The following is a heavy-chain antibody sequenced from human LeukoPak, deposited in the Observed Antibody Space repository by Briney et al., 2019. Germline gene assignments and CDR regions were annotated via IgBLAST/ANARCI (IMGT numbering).Heavy chain of an antibody. CDR3: ARGALEVRRGIGLYNWFDP. V-gene: IGHV1-2*02. Sequence: ASVKVSCKASGYRFTDHYIHWVRQAPGQGLKWMGWMYPKSGGTSYAQKFQGRVTMTRDMSISTAYMELTRLRSDDTAVYYCARGALEVRRGIGLYNWFDPWGQGTLVTVSS. D-gene: IGHD3-16*01. J-gene: IGHJ5*02. CDR2: MYPKSGGT. CDR1: GYRFTDHY.